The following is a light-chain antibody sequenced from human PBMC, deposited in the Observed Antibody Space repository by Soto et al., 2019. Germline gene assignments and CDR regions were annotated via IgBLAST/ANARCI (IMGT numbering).Light chain of an antibody. CDR3: SSYSISTAYL. CDR2: EAS. CDR1: SSDIGRYNF. J-gene: IGLJ1*01. Sequence: QSALTQPASMSGSPGQSITISCTGTSSDIGRYNFVSWYQHHPGKAPKLIIYEASNRPSGVSYRFSGSKSGNTASLTISGLQAEDEADYFCSSYSISTAYLFGTGTKVTVL. V-gene: IGLV2-14*01.